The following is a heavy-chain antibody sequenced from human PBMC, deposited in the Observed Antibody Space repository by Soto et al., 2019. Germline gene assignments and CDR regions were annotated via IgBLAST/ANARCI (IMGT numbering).Heavy chain of an antibody. J-gene: IGHJ3*02. Sequence: GGSLRLSCAASGFTFSSYSMNWVRQAPGKGLEWVSYISSSSSTIYYADSVKGRFTISRDNAKNSLYLQMNSLRDEDTAVDYCARVVDTAMVDAFDIWGQGTMVTVSS. D-gene: IGHD5-18*01. CDR1: GFTFSSYS. V-gene: IGHV3-48*02. CDR3: ARVVDTAMVDAFDI. CDR2: ISSSSSTI.